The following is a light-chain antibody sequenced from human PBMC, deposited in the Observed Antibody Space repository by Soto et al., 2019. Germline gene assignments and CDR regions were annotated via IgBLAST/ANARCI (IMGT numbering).Light chain of an antibody. CDR1: SGYSNYK. V-gene: IGLV9-49*01. Sequence: QAVLTQPPSASASLGASVTLTCTLSSGYSNYKVDWYQQRPGKGARFVMRVGTGGIVGSKGDGIPDRFSVLGSGLNRYLTIKNIQEEDESDSPCGADHGSGSNFVVVFGGGTKLTVL. CDR3: GADHGSGSNFVVV. CDR2: VGTGGIVG. J-gene: IGLJ2*01.